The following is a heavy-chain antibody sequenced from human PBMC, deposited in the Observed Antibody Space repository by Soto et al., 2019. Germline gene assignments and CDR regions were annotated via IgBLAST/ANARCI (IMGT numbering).Heavy chain of an antibody. V-gene: IGHV4-31*03. CDR1: GGSISSGGYY. Sequence: SETLSLTCTVSGGSISSGGYYWSWIRQHPGKGLEWIGYIYYSGSTYYNPSLKSRVTISVDTSKNQFSLKLSSVTAADTAVYYCASRYFDWLPFEYWGQGTLVTVSS. J-gene: IGHJ4*02. CDR2: IYYSGST. CDR3: ASRYFDWLPFEY. D-gene: IGHD3-9*01.